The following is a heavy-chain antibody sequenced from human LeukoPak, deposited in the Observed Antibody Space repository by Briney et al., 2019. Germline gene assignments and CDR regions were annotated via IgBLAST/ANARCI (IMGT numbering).Heavy chain of an antibody. CDR2: IYYSGST. J-gene: IGHJ4*02. V-gene: IGHV4-59*01. CDR1: GGSIDSYY. CDR3: AACRGYCYGYYFDY. Sequence: SETLSLTCTISGGSIDSYYWSWIRQPPGKGLEWIGYIYYSGSTNYNPSLKSRVTISVDTSKNQFSLKLSSVTAADTAVFYCAACRGYCYGYYFDYWGQGTLVTVSS. D-gene: IGHD2-21*02.